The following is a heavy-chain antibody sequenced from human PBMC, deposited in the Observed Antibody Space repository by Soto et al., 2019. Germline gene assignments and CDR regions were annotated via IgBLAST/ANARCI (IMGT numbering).Heavy chain of an antibody. D-gene: IGHD2-21*02. CDR3: ARDLWGYCGADCYPLDV. Sequence: SETLSLTHSVSCGSVNYGSHYWSWIRQPPGKGLEWIGYIYYSGSTNYNPSLKSRVTISIDTSKNQFSLKLSSVTAADTAVYYCARDLWGYCGADCYPLDVWGQGTTVTVSS. V-gene: IGHV4-61*01. CDR2: IYYSGST. CDR1: CGSVNYGSHY. J-gene: IGHJ6*02.